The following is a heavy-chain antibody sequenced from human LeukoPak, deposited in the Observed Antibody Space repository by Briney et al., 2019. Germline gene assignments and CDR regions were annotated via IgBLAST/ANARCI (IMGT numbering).Heavy chain of an antibody. Sequence: SGPTLVNLTHTLTLTCSFSGFSLNTAGVGVGWIRQPPEKAREWLSFIYWDNEHRYSPSVGSRLTITKDTSKNQVVLTMTNMDPVDTATYYCVHLRPELRPNLYWYFDVWGRGTLVTVSS. J-gene: IGHJ2*01. CDR1: GFSLNTAGVG. D-gene: IGHD1-14*01. CDR3: VHLRPELRPNLYWYFDV. V-gene: IGHV2-5*02. CDR2: IYWDNEH.